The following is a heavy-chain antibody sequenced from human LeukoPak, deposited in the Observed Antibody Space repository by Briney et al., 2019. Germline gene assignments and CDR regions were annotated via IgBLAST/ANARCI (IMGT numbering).Heavy chain of an antibody. D-gene: IGHD3-22*01. V-gene: IGHV3-23*01. CDR1: GFTFSSYA. CDR2: ISGSGGST. Sequence: GSLRLSCAASGFTFSSYAMSWVRQAPGKGLEWVSAISGSGGSTYYADSVKGRFTISRDNSKNTLYLQMNSLRAEGTAVYYCAKGRGQIVVVTVSDYWGQGTLVTVSS. J-gene: IGHJ4*02. CDR3: AKGRGQIVVVTVSDY.